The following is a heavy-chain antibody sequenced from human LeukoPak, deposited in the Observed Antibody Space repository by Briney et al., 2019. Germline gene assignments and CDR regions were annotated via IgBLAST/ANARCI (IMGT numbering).Heavy chain of an antibody. CDR2: ISYDGSNK. CDR3: ARAYSSGWYGDFDY. D-gene: IGHD6-19*01. Sequence: PGGSLRLSCAASGFTVSSNYMSWVRQAPGKGLEWVAVISYDGSNKYYADSVKGRFTISRDNSKKTMYLQMNSLTTEDTAVYYCARAYSSGWYGDFDYWGQGTLVTVSS. CDR1: GFTVSSNY. J-gene: IGHJ4*02. V-gene: IGHV3-30*03.